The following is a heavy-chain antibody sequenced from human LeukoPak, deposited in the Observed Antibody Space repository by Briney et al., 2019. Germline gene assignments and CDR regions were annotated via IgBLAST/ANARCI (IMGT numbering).Heavy chain of an antibody. D-gene: IGHD3-3*01. Sequence: GGSLRLSCAASGFTFSSYWMHWVRQAPGKGLVWVSRINSDGSSTSYADSVKGRFTISRDNAKNTLYLQMNSLRAEDTAVYYCARGDTYDFWSGYPNYYYYYMGVWGKGTTVTVSS. CDR2: INSDGSST. V-gene: IGHV3-74*01. CDR3: ARGDTYDFWSGYPNYYYYYMGV. CDR1: GFTFSSYW. J-gene: IGHJ6*03.